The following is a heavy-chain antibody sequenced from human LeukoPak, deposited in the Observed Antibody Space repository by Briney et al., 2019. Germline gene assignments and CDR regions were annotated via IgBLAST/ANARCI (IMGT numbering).Heavy chain of an antibody. CDR2: IYHSGST. CDR3: ARLRDEYQLLLLENYYFDY. J-gene: IGHJ4*02. CDR1: GYSISSGYY. D-gene: IGHD2-2*01. V-gene: IGHV4-38-2*01. Sequence: SSETLSLTCAVSGYSISSGYYWGWIRQPPGKGLEWIGSIYHSGSTYYNPSLKSRVTISVDTSKNQFSLKLSSVTAADTAVYYCARLRDEYQLLLLENYYFDYWGQGTLVTVSS.